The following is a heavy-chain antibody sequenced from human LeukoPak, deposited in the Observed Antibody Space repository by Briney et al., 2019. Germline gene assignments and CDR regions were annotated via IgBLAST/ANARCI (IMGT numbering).Heavy chain of an antibody. D-gene: IGHD2-15*01. CDR1: GFTFSSYA. Sequence: GRSLRLSCAASGFTFSSYAMHWVRQAPGKGLEWVAVISYDGSNKYYADSVKGRFTISRDNSKNSLYLQMNSLRAEDTALYYCAKDSRVVVGSMDVWGQGTTVTVSS. CDR2: ISYDGSNK. CDR3: AKDSRVVVGSMDV. J-gene: IGHJ6*02. V-gene: IGHV3-30-3*01.